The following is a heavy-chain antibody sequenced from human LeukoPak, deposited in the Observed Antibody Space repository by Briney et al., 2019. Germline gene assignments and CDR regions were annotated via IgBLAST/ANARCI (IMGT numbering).Heavy chain of an antibody. CDR2: IIPIFGTA. Sequence: SVKVSCKASGGTFSSYAISWVRQAPGQGLEWMGGIIPIFGTANYAQKFQGRVTITTDESTSTAYMELSSLRSEDTAVYYCARTPSVIVVVGYYYMDVWGKGTTVTVSS. CDR1: GGTFSSYA. CDR3: ARTPSVIVVVGYYYMDV. V-gene: IGHV1-69*05. D-gene: IGHD2-2*01. J-gene: IGHJ6*03.